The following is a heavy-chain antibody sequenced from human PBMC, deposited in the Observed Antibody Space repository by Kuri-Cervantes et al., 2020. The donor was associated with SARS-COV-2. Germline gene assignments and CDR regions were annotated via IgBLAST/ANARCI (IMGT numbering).Heavy chain of an antibody. CDR2: IYSGGST. CDR3: ARARGPDAFDI. J-gene: IGHJ3*02. V-gene: IGHV3-53*01. Sequence: GGSLRLSCAASGFTFSSYWISWVRQAPGKGLEWVSVIYSGGSTYYADSVKGRFTISRDNSKNTLYLQMNSLRAEDTAVYYCARARGPDAFDIWGQGTMVTVSS. CDR1: GFTFSSYW.